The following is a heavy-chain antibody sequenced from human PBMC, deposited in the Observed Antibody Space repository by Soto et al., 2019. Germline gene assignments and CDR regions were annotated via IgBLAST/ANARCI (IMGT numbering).Heavy chain of an antibody. CDR1: GFTFSSYS. J-gene: IGHJ4*02. CDR2: ISSSSSYI. CDR3: ARGRDSQQLVPLPSDYFDY. Sequence: PGGSLRLSCAASGFTFSSYSMNWVRQAPGKGLEWVSSISSSSSYIYYADSVKGRFTISRDNAKNSLYLQMNSLRAEDTAVYYCARGRDSQQLVPLPSDYFDYWGQGTLVTVSA. V-gene: IGHV3-21*01. D-gene: IGHD6-13*01.